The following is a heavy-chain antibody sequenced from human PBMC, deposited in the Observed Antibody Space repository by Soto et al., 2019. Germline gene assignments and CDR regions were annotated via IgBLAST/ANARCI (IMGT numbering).Heavy chain of an antibody. D-gene: IGHD2-2*01. CDR3: ARVGYCSSTSCLGGMDV. Sequence: SETLSLTCAVSGGSISSGGYSWSWIRQPPGKGLEWIGYIYHSGSTYYNPSLKSRVTISVDRSKNQFSLKLSSVTAADTAVYYCARVGYCSSTSCLGGMDVWGQGTTVTVSS. J-gene: IGHJ6*02. V-gene: IGHV4-30-2*01. CDR1: GGSISSGGYS. CDR2: IYHSGST.